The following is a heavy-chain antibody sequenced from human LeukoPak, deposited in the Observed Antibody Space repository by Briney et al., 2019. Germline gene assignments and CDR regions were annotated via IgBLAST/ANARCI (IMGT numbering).Heavy chain of an antibody. CDR1: GFTFSSYW. J-gene: IGHJ3*02. CDR2: IKQDGREK. V-gene: IGHV3-7*01. D-gene: IGHD2-21*02. CDR3: ARKRTAKAFDI. Sequence: GGSLRLSCAASGFTFSSYWMSWVRQAPGKGLEWVANIKQDGREKYYVDSVKGRFTISRDNAKNSLYLQMNSLTAEDTAVYYCARKRTAKAFDIWGQGTMVTVSS.